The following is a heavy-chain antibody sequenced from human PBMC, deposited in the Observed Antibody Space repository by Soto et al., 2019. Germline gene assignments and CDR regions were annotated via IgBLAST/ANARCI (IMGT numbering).Heavy chain of an antibody. D-gene: IGHD4-4*01. V-gene: IGHV3-23*01. CDR3: AKDILDYSSLSRYLDY. J-gene: IGHJ4*02. CDR2: ISGSGGST. CDR1: GFTFSSYA. Sequence: EVQLLESGGGLVQPGGSLRLSCAASGFTFSSYAMSWVRQAPGKGLEWVSAISGSGGSTYYADSVKGRFTISRDNSKNTLYLQMNSLRAEDTAVYYCAKDILDYSSLSRYLDYWGQGTLVTVSS.